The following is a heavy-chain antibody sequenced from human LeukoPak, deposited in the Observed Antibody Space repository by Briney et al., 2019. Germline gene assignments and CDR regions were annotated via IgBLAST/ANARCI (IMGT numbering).Heavy chain of an antibody. CDR1: GYSLSTPEMC. CDR3: ARMAPDAPSFDY. J-gene: IGHJ4*02. CDR2: IDWDDDK. V-gene: IGHV2-70*17. Sequence: SGPALVKPTQTLTLTCTFPGYSLSTPEMCVTWIRQPPGKALEWLARIDWDDDKFYSPSLRTRLTISKDTPKNQVVLRMTNMDPVDTGTYYCARMAPDAPSFDYWGQGALITVSS.